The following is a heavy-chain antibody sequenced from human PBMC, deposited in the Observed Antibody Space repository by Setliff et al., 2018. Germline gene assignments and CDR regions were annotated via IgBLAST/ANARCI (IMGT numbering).Heavy chain of an antibody. J-gene: IGHJ6*04. CDR2: INPAGAKT. D-gene: IGHD2-2*01. V-gene: IGHV3-23*01. CDR1: GLTFSSYA. Sequence: PGGSLRLSCAVSGLTFSSYAMNWVRQAPGKGLEWVSSINPAGAKTYYADSVKGRFTISRDNSKNTLYLQMNSLRAEDTAVYYCAKEFTVVVPAALALDVWGKGTTVTVSS. CDR3: AKEFTVVVPAALALDV.